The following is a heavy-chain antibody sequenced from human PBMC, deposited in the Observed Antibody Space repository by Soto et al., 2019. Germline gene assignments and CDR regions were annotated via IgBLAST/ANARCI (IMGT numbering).Heavy chain of an antibody. CDR2: ISAYNGNT. V-gene: IGHV1-18*04. D-gene: IGHD2-8*01. Sequence: QVQLVQSGAEVKKPGASVKVSCKASGYTFTSYGISWVRQAPGQGLEWMGWISAYNGNTNYAQKLQGRVTMTTDTSTSTAYTELRSLRSDDTAVYYCARAYCTNGVCLSFDPWGQGTLVTVSS. CDR1: GYTFTSYG. CDR3: ARAYCTNGVCLSFDP. J-gene: IGHJ5*02.